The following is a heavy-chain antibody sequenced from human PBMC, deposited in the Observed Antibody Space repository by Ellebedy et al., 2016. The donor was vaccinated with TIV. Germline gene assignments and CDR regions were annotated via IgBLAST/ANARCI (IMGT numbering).Heavy chain of an antibody. V-gene: IGHV4-4*02. D-gene: IGHD2-21*02. CDR2: IYHSGST. CDR3: ARDDVVVVTAIRDYYYYYGMDV. J-gene: IGHJ6*02. CDR1: GGSISSSNW. Sequence: SETLSLXCAVSGGSISSSNWWSWVRQPPGMGLKWIGEIYHSGSTNYNPSLKSRVTISVDKSKNQFSLKLSSVTAADTAVYYCARDDVVVVTAIRDYYYYYGMDVWGQGTTVTVSS.